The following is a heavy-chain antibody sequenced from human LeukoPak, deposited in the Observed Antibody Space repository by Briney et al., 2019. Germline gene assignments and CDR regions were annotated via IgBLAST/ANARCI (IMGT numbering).Heavy chain of an antibody. V-gene: IGHV4-34*01. CDR1: GGSFSGYY. CDR3: VRGMGFGVYYMDV. D-gene: IGHD3-16*01. Sequence: SETLSLTCAVYGGSFSGYYWSWIRQPPGKGLEWIGEINHSGSTNYNPSLKSRVTISVDTSKNQFSLKLSSVTAADTAVYYCVRGMGFGVYYMDVWGKGTTVTISS. CDR2: INHSGST. J-gene: IGHJ6*03.